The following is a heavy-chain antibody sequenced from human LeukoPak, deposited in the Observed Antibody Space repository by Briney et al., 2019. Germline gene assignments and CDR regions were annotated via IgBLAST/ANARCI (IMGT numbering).Heavy chain of an antibody. V-gene: IGHV1-2*02. CDR2: INPNSGGT. CDR3: ARDRIAAADLVDY. Sequence: ASVKVSCKASGYSFTDYYMHWVRQAPGQGLEWMGWINPNSGGTNYAQKFQGRITMTRDTSISTTYMELSRLRSDDTAVYYCARDRIAAADLVDYWGQGTLVTVSS. D-gene: IGHD6-13*01. J-gene: IGHJ4*02. CDR1: GYSFTDYY.